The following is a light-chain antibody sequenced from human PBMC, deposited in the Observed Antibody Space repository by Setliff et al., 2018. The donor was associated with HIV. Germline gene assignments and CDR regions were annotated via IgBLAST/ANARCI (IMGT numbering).Light chain of an antibody. CDR1: SSDVGGYNY. Sequence: QSALTQPASVSGSPGQSITISCTGTSSDVGGYNYVSWYQQHPGKAPKLMIYDVSNRPSGVSYRFSGSKSGNTASLTISGLQAEDEADYYCRSYTSSSTYVFGTGTKVTV. CDR3: RSYTSSSTYV. V-gene: IGLV2-14*03. J-gene: IGLJ1*01. CDR2: DVS.